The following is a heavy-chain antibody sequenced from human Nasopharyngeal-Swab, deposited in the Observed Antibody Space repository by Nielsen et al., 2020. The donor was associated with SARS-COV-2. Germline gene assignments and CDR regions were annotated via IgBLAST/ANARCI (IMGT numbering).Heavy chain of an antibody. Sequence: WIRQPPGKGLEWVAVISYDGSNKYYADSVKGRFTISRDNSKNTLYLQMNSLRAEDTAVYYCARDIGLWEQQLPDYWGQGTLVTVSS. CDR3: ARDIGLWEQQLPDY. V-gene: IGHV3-33*05. CDR2: ISYDGSNK. D-gene: IGHD6-13*01. J-gene: IGHJ4*02.